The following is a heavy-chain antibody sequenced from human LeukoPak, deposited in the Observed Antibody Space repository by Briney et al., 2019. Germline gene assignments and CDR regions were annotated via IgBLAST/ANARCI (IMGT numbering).Heavy chain of an antibody. CDR3: ARTRREMITFGGVIAYYFDY. D-gene: IGHD3-16*02. CDR1: GGSISSYY. Sequence: SETLSLTCTVSGGSISSYYWSWIRQPPGKGLEWIGYIYYSGSTNYNPSLKSRVTISVDTSKNQFSLKLSSVTAADTAVYYCARTRREMITFGGVIAYYFDYWGQGTLATVSS. V-gene: IGHV4-59*01. CDR2: IYYSGST. J-gene: IGHJ4*02.